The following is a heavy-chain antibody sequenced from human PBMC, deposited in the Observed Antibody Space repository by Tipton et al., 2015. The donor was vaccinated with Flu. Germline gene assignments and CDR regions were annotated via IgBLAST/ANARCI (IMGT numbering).Heavy chain of an antibody. J-gene: IGHJ6*02. D-gene: IGHD1-26*01. CDR2: ISGYDGDT. CDR1: GYTFSNYG. Sequence: QLVQSGVEVKKPGASVKVSCKASGYTFSNYGITWVRQAPGQGLEWMGWISGYDGDTNYAEKLQGRVTMTTDTSTNTAYMELRSLKSDDTAMYYCARDRGSYNIHLEYHYYYGMDVWGQGTTVNVSS. CDR3: ARDRGSYNIHLEYHYYYGMDV. V-gene: IGHV1-18*01.